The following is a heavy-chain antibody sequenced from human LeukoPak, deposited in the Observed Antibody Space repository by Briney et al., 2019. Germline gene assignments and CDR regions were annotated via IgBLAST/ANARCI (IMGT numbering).Heavy chain of an antibody. CDR2: IRYDGSNK. CDR3: ANSAVVVAATLDY. V-gene: IGHV3-30*02. CDR1: GFTFSSYG. D-gene: IGHD2-15*01. Sequence: GGSLRLSCAASGFTFSSYGMHWVRQAPGKGLERVAFIRYDGSNKYYADSVKGRFTISRDNSKNTLYLQMNGLRAEDTAVYYCANSAVVVAATLDYWGQGTLVTVSS. J-gene: IGHJ4*02.